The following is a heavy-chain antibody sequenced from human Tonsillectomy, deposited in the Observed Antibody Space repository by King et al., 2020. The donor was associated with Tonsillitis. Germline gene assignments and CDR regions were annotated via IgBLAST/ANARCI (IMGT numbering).Heavy chain of an antibody. CDR1: GGSISSSSYY. D-gene: IGHD3-3*01. V-gene: IGHV4-39*07. Sequence: LQLQESGPGLVKPSETLSLTCTVSGGSISSSSYYWGWIRQPPGKGLEWIGSIYYSGSTYYNPSLKSRVTISVDTSKNQFSLKLSSVTAADTAVYYCARDSNGRFLESTPYNGFDPWGQGTLVTVSS. J-gene: IGHJ5*02. CDR2: IYYSGST. CDR3: ARDSNGRFLESTPYNGFDP.